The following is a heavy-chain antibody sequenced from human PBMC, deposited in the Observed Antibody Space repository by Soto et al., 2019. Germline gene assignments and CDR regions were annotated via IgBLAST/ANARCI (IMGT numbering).Heavy chain of an antibody. CDR2: IIPIFGTA. V-gene: IGHV1-69*06. D-gene: IGHD5-18*01. CDR3: ARTYSYGYYFDY. J-gene: IGHJ4*02. Sequence: SGNVCCKASGGTFSSYAISWVRQAPGQGLEWMGGIIPIFGTANYAQKFQGRVTITADKSTSTAYMELSSLRSEDTAVYYCARTYSYGYYFDYWGQGTLVTASS. CDR1: GGTFSSYA.